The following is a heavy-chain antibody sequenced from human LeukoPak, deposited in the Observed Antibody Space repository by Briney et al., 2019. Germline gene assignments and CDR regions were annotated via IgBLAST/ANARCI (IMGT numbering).Heavy chain of an antibody. V-gene: IGHV4-28*06. CDR3: ARKLASGWFDP. Sequence: WETLSLTCAVSGYSISSSNWWGWIRQPPGKGLEWIGYIYYSGSTNYNPSLKSRVTMSVDTSKNQFSLKLSSVTALDTAVYYCARKLASGWFDPWGQGTLVTVSS. J-gene: IGHJ5*02. CDR2: IYYSGST. CDR1: GYSISSSNW. D-gene: IGHD3-10*01.